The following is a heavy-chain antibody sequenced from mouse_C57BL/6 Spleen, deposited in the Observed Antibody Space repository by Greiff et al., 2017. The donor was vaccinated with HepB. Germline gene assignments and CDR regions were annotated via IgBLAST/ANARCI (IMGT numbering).Heavy chain of an antibody. CDR1: GYTFTNYW. CDR3: ARFYDGYPFAY. J-gene: IGHJ3*01. CDR2: IYPGGGYT. Sequence: QVQLQQSGAELVRPGTSVKMSCKASGYTFTNYWIGWAKQRPGHGLEWIGDIYPGGGYTNYNETFKGKATLTADKSSSTAYMQFSSLTSEDSAIYYCARFYDGYPFAYWGQGTLVTVSA. D-gene: IGHD2-3*01. V-gene: IGHV1-63*01.